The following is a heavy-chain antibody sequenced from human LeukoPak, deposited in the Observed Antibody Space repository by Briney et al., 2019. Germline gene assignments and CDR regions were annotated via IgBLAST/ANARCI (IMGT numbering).Heavy chain of an antibody. Sequence: PGGSLRLSCAASGFTFSSYSMNWVRQAPGKGLEWVANIKQDGSEKYYVDSVKGRFTISRDNTKNSLYLQMNSLRAEDTAVYYCARGQSGYDFWSGYSPFDYWGQGTLVTVSS. J-gene: IGHJ4*02. V-gene: IGHV3-7*01. D-gene: IGHD3-3*01. CDR2: IKQDGSEK. CDR1: GFTFSSYS. CDR3: ARGQSGYDFWSGYSPFDY.